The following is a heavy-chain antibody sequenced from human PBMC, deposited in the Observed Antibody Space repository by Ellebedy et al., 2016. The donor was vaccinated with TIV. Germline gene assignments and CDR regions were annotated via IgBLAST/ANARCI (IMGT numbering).Heavy chain of an antibody. CDR3: ARGDGILRFLERPIYYYMDV. CDR2: IIPLFGTA. CDR1: EGTFSSYA. Sequence: SSVKVSCXASEGTFSSYAISWVRQAPGQGPEWLGGIIPLFGTANYAQKFQGRVTIIADESTHTANMELSSLRSEATAVYYCARGDGILRFLERPIYYYMDVWGKGTTVTVSS. J-gene: IGHJ6*03. V-gene: IGHV1-69*13. D-gene: IGHD3-3*01.